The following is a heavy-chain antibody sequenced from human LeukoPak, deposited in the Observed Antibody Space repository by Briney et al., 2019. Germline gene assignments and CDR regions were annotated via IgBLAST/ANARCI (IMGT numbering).Heavy chain of an antibody. CDR3: ARCHASYSSSWDFSYYFDY. CDR1: GFTFSSYW. Sequence: GGSLRLSCAASGFTFSSYWMRWVRHAPGEGLVWVSRINSEGSSTRYADSVEGRFTISRDNAKNTLYLQMSSLRVEDTAVYYCARCHASYSSSWDFSYYFDYWGQGTLVTVSS. J-gene: IGHJ4*02. V-gene: IGHV3-74*01. CDR2: INSEGSST. D-gene: IGHD6-13*01.